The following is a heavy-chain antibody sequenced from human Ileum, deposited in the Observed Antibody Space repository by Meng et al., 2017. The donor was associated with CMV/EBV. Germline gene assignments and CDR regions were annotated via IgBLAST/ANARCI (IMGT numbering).Heavy chain of an antibody. J-gene: IGHJ4*02. CDR1: GFTFSSYS. Sequence: GGSLRLSCAASGFTFSSYSMTWVRQAPGKGLEWVSSFSTSSSYIFYADSVKGRFTISRDNAKNSLYLQMNSLRAEDTAVYCCARDQDKSGSYYIDSWGQGTLVTVSS. CDR3: ARDQDKSGSYYIDS. V-gene: IGHV3-21*01. CDR2: FSTSSSYI. D-gene: IGHD1-26*01.